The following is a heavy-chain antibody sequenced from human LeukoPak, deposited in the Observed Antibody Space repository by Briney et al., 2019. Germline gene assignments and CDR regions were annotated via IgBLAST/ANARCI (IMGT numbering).Heavy chain of an antibody. D-gene: IGHD2-2*01. J-gene: IGHJ6*03. CDR1: GGSFSGYY. CDR2: INHSGST. CDR3: ARGPCSSTSCYPITYYYYYYMDV. V-gene: IGHV4-34*01. Sequence: PSETLSLTCAVYGGSFSGYYWSWIRQPPGKGLEWIGEINHSGSTNYNPSLKSRVTISVDTSKNQFSLKLSSVTAADTAVYYCARGPCSSTSCYPITYYYYYYMDVWGKGTTVTVSS.